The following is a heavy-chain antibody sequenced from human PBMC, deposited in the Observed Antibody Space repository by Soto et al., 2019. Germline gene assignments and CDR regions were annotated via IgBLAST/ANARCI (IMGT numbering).Heavy chain of an antibody. D-gene: IGHD5-18*01. Sequence: QITLKESGPTLVKPTQTLTLTCTFSGFSLSTRGVGVGWIRQPPGKALEWLALVYWDEDIWYSPPLKNRLTITKDTSKNHVVLTMPNMDHLDTATYYCAHRPYGYKYYFDYWGQGTLVTVSS. CDR2: VYWDEDI. J-gene: IGHJ4*02. V-gene: IGHV2-5*02. CDR1: GFSLSTRGVG. CDR3: AHRPYGYKYYFDY.